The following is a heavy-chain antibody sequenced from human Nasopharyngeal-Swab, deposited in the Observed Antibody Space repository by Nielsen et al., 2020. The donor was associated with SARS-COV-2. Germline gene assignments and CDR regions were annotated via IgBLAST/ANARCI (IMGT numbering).Heavy chain of an antibody. D-gene: IGHD5-12*01. J-gene: IGHJ4*02. Sequence: SVKVSCKASGGTFSSYAISWVRQAPGQGLEWMGGIIPIFGTANYAQKFQGRVTITADESTSTAYMELSGLRSEDTAVYYCARVAGASGYDFSGWGQGTLVTVSS. CDR3: ARVAGASGYDFSG. V-gene: IGHV1-69*13. CDR1: GGTFSSYA. CDR2: IIPIFGTA.